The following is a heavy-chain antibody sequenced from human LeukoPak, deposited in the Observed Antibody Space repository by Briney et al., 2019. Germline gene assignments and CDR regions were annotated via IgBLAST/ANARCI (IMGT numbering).Heavy chain of an antibody. Sequence: GSLRLSCAASGFTFSSYWMSWIRQPPGKGLEWIGEINHSGSTNYNPSLKSRVTISVDTSKNQFSLKLSSVTAADTAVYYCARGNVDTAMVIHWFDPWGQGTLVTVSS. D-gene: IGHD5-18*01. CDR3: ARGNVDTAMVIHWFDP. CDR1: GFTFSSYW. V-gene: IGHV4-34*01. CDR2: INHSGST. J-gene: IGHJ5*02.